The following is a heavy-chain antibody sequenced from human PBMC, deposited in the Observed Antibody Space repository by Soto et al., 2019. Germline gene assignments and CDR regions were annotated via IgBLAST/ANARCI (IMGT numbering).Heavy chain of an antibody. CDR3: ARGYYYRSRRPTPGGIDV. V-gene: IGHV1-18*01. J-gene: IGHJ6*02. CDR1: GYTFTNYD. Sequence: QVHLVQSGAEVKKPGASVKVSCKASGYTFTNYDINWVRQAPGQGLEWMGWISTYTGNTNYAQKLQGRVTMTTDTSTSTAYMALRSLRSYDTAVYYCARGYYYRSRRPTPGGIDVWGQGTTVTVSS. D-gene: IGHD3-10*01. CDR2: ISTYTGNT.